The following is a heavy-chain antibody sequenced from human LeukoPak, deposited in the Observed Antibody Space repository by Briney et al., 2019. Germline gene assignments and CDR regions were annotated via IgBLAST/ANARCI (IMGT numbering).Heavy chain of an antibody. CDR1: GGSISSHF. V-gene: IGHV4-59*11. CDR3: ARVERYNGDYGRFDP. J-gene: IGHJ5*02. D-gene: IGHD4-17*01. CDR2: VHYTGST. Sequence: KSSETLSLTCTVSGGSISSHFWSWIRQAPGKGLEWIAYVHYTGSTNYNPSFKSRVTISMDTSKTQFSLRLRSVTAADTAMYYCARVERYNGDYGRFDPWGQGTLVTVSS.